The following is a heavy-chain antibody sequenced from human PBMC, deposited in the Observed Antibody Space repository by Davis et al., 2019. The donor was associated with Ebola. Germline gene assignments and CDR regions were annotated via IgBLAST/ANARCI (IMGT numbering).Heavy chain of an antibody. D-gene: IGHD1-20*01. J-gene: IGHJ3*02. CDR2: IYTGDSDT. CDR3: ATLRRTITGMDDGFDI. CDR1: GNSFTSHW. V-gene: IGHV5-51*01. Sequence: GESLKISCKDSGNSFTSHWIGWVRQMPGKGLEWMGIIYTGDSDTRYSPSFRGQVIISADKSAKTAFLQWSSLKASDTAIYYCATLRRTITGMDDGFDIWGHGTMVTVSS.